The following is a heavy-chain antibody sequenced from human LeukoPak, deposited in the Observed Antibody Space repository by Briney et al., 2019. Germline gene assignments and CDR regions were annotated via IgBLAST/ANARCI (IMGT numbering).Heavy chain of an antibody. CDR2: ISPSGGTT. Sequence: ASVKVSCKASVNTFSSYFIHWVRQAPGHGLEWMGIISPSGGTTSYAQEFQGRVTMTRDTSTSTVYMELSSLRSEDTAVYYCGRVTLYAFDIWGQGTMVTVSS. V-gene: IGHV1-46*01. D-gene: IGHD4-23*01. J-gene: IGHJ3*02. CDR1: VNTFSSYF. CDR3: GRVTLYAFDI.